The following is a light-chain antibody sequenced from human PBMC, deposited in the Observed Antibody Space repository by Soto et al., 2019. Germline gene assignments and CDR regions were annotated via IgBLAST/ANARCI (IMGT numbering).Light chain of an antibody. V-gene: IGKV3-11*01. CDR1: QSVSNF. CDR2: DTS. Sequence: EIVLTQSPGTLSLSPGKRATLSCRASQSVSNFLAWYQQKPGQAPRLLIYDTSNRATGIPARFSGSGSGTDFTLTINNLDPEDFAVYYCQQRSNCPITFGQGTRLEIK. CDR3: QQRSNCPIT. J-gene: IGKJ5*01.